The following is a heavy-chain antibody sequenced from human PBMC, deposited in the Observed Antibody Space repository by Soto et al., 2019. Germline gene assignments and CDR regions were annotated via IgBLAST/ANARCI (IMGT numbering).Heavy chain of an antibody. CDR2: IYYSGST. Sequence: SETLSLTCTVSGGSISSGDYYWSWIRQPPGKGLEWIGYIYYSGSTYYNPSLKSRVTISVDTSKNQFSLKLSSVTAADTAVYYCARELGYCSGGSCYDFDYWGQGTLVTVSS. J-gene: IGHJ4*02. V-gene: IGHV4-30-4*01. D-gene: IGHD2-15*01. CDR1: GGSISSGDYY. CDR3: ARELGYCSGGSCYDFDY.